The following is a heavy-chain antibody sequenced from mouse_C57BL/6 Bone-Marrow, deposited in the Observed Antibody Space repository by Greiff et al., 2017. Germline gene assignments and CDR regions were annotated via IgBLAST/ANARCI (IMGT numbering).Heavy chain of an antibody. J-gene: IGHJ3*01. CDR3: ARERLDYYGSSFAWFAY. CDR1: GYTFTSYG. CDR2: IYPRSGNT. Sequence: VQLQPSGAELARPGASVKLSCKASGYTFTSYGISWVKQRTGQGLEWIGEIYPRSGNTYYNEKFKGKATLTADKSSSTAYMELRSLTSEDSAVYFCARERLDYYGSSFAWFAYWGQGTLVTVSA. V-gene: IGHV1-81*01. D-gene: IGHD1-1*01.